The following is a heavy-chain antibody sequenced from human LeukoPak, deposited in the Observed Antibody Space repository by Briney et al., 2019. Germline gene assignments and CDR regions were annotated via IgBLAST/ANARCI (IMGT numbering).Heavy chain of an antibody. J-gene: IGHJ4*02. CDR2: IYSGGST. Sequence: GGSLRLSCAVSGFTVSTNYMSWVRQAPGKGREWVSVIYSGGSTYYADSVKGRFTISRDNSKNTLSLQMNSLRAEDTAVYYCARLTGPTGGGKYYFDYWGQGILVTVSS. V-gene: IGHV3-53*01. D-gene: IGHD1-20*01. CDR3: ARLTGPTGGGKYYFDY. CDR1: GFTVSTNY.